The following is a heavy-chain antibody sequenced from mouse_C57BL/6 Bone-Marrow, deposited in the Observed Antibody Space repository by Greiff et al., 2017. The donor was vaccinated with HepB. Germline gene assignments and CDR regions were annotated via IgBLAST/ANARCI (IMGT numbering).Heavy chain of an antibody. CDR2: IYPSDSET. CDR3: ARSPYYDYGVGMDY. CDR1: GYTFTSYW. V-gene: IGHV1-61*01. J-gene: IGHJ4*01. Sequence: QVQLQQPGAELVRPGSSVKLSCKASGYTFTSYWMDWVKQRPGQGLEWIGNIYPSDSETHYNQKFKDKATLTVDKSSSTAYMQLSSLTSEDSAVYYCARSPYYDYGVGMDYWGQGTSVTVSS. D-gene: IGHD2-4*01.